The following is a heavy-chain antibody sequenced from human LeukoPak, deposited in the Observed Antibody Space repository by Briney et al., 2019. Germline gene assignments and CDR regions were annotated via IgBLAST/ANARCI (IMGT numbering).Heavy chain of an antibody. CDR3: ASGRERRRTGDFNY. V-gene: IGHV1-69*01. Sequence: SVKVSCKASGGTFSSYAISWVRQAPGQGLEWMGGIIPIFGTANYAQKFQGRVTITADESTSTAYMELSSLRSEGTAVYYCASGRERRRTGDFNYWGQGTLVTVSS. J-gene: IGHJ4*02. CDR2: IIPIFGTA. CDR1: GGTFSSYA. D-gene: IGHD7-27*01.